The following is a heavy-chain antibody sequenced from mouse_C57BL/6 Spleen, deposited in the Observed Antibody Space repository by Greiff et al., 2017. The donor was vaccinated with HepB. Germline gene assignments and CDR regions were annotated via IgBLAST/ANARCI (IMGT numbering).Heavy chain of an antibody. CDR3: ARSPNGNYEDYAMDY. V-gene: IGHV1-54*01. Sequence: QVHVKQSGAELVRPGTSVKVSCKASGYAFTNYLIEWVKQRPGQGLEWIGVINPGSGGTNYNEKFKGKATLTADKSSSTAYMQLSSLTSEDSAVYFCARSPNGNYEDYAMDYWGQGTSVTVSS. CDR2: INPGSGGT. CDR1: GYAFTNYL. J-gene: IGHJ4*01. D-gene: IGHD2-1*01.